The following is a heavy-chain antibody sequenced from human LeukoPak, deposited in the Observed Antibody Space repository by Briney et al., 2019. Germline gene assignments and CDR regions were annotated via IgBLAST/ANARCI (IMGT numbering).Heavy chain of an antibody. CDR2: IYHGDSDT. CDR3: ARWDGYYGSGSPYYYMDV. CDR1: GSSFTSYW. V-gene: IGHV5-51*01. D-gene: IGHD3-10*01. J-gene: IGHJ6*03. Sequence: GESLKISCKASGSSFTSYWIGCVRQKPGKDLQWMGIIYHGDSDTRYSPSFQGQVTISADKSISTAYLQWSSLKVSDSAMYYCARWDGYYGSGSPYYYMDVWGKGTTVTVSS.